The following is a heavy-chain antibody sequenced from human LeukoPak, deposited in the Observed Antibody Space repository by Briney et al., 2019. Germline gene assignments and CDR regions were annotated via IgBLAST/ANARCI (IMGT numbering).Heavy chain of an antibody. CDR3: ARVPNYGDPPWFDP. V-gene: IGHV1-2*04. CDR2: INPNSGGT. J-gene: IGHJ5*02. CDR1: GYTFTGYY. D-gene: IGHD4-17*01. Sequence: ASVKVSCKASGYTFTGYYMHWVRQAPGQGLEWMGWINPNSGGTNYAQKFQGWVTMTRDTSISTAYMELSRLRSDDTAVYYCARVPNYGDPPWFDPWGQGTLVTVSS.